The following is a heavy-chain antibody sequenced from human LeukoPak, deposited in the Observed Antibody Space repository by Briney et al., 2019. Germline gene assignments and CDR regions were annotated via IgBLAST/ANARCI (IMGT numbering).Heavy chain of an antibody. Sequence: PPDTLSLTRTVPRASISSSSYYRGCIRQPPGKGLEWLGNIYYIGSTYYNPSLKSRVTISVDTSKTQFSLKLSSVTAADTGVYYCARLNDFWSGYYHGVFDYWGQGTLVTVSS. CDR3: ARLNDFWSGYYHGVFDY. CDR1: RASISSSSYY. J-gene: IGHJ4*02. V-gene: IGHV4-39*01. CDR2: IYYIGST. D-gene: IGHD3-3*01.